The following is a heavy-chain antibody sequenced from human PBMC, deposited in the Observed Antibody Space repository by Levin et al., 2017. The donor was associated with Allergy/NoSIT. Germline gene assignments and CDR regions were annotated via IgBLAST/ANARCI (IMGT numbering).Heavy chain of an antibody. J-gene: IGHJ4*02. CDR3: ARHDRDSSSWTPFDY. D-gene: IGHD6-13*01. V-gene: IGHV5-51*01. Sequence: GESLKISCKGSGYNFITYWIGWVRQMPGKGLEWMGIIYPGDSDTRYSPSFQGQVTISADKSINTAYLQWSSLRASDTAIYYCARHDRDSSSWTPFDYWGQGTLVTVSS. CDR1: GYNFITYW. CDR2: IYPGDSDT.